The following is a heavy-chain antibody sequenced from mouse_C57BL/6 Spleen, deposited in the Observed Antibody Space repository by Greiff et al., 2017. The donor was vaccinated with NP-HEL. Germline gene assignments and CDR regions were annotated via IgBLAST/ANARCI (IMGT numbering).Heavy chain of an antibody. CDR3: ARRYYGSSYAMDY. CDR1: GYTFTSYW. J-gene: IGHJ4*01. D-gene: IGHD1-1*01. CDR2: IHPNSGST. Sequence: QVQLKQPGAELVKPGASVKLSCKASGYTFTSYWMHWVKQRPGQGLEWIGMIHPNSGSTNYNEKFKSKATLTVDKSSSTAYMQLSSLTSEDSAVYYCARRYYGSSYAMDYWGQGTSVTVSS. V-gene: IGHV1-64*01.